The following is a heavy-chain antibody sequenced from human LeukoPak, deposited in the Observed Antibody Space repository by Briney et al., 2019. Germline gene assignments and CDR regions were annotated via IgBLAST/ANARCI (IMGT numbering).Heavy chain of an antibody. CDR3: ARVQGSSSWYPSYYYYYGMDV. Sequence: PGGSLRLSCAASGFTFSSYSMNWVRQAPGKGLEWVSYISSSSSTIYYADSVKGRFTISRDNAKNSLYLQMNSLRDEDTAVCYCARVQGSSSWYPSYYYYYGMDVWGQGTTVTVSS. D-gene: IGHD6-13*01. V-gene: IGHV3-48*02. J-gene: IGHJ6*02. CDR1: GFTFSSYS. CDR2: ISSSSSTI.